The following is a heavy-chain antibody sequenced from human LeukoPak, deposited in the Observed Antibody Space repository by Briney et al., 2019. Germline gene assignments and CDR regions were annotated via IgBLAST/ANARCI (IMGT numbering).Heavy chain of an antibody. D-gene: IGHD6-6*01. CDR1: GFTFSSYG. CDR2: IRYDGSNK. Sequence: GGSLRLSCAASGFTFSSYGMHWVRQAPGKGLEWVAFIRYDGSNKYYADSVKGRFTITRDNSKNTLYPQMNSLRAEDTAVYYCAKDLEEYSSSELDYWGQGTLVTVS. V-gene: IGHV3-30*02. CDR3: AKDLEEYSSSELDY. J-gene: IGHJ4*02.